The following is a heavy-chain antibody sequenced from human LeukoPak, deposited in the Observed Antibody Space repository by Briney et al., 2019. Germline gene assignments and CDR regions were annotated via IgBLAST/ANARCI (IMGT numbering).Heavy chain of an antibody. D-gene: IGHD3-10*01. CDR1: AGSISSYY. CDR3: ARGGWFGEVDAFDI. J-gene: IGHJ3*02. Sequence: SETRSLTCTVSAGSISSYYWSWIRQPPGNGLEWIGYIYYSGSTNYNPSLKSRVTISVDTSKNQFSLKLTSVTAADTAMYYCARGGWFGEVDAFDIWGQGTMVTVSS. V-gene: IGHV4-59*01. CDR2: IYYSGST.